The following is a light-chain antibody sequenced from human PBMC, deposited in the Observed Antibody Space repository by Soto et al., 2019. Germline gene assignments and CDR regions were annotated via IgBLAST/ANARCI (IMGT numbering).Light chain of an antibody. J-gene: IGKJ5*01. CDR1: QSVSSD. V-gene: IGKV3-11*01. CDR3: QQRSNWPLT. CDR2: DAS. Sequence: EIGLTQSPDALSVSPXERATLSCRASQSVSSDLAWYQQKPGQAPRLLIYDASNRATDIPARFSGSGSGTDFTLTISSLEPEDFAVYYCQQRSNWPLTFGQGTRLEI.